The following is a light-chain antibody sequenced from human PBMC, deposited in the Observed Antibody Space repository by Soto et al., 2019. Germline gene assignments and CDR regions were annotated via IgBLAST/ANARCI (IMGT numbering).Light chain of an antibody. CDR1: QSVSRY. CDR2: DAS. V-gene: IGKV3-11*01. CDR3: QQRSNWPLT. Sequence: EIVLTQSPATLSLSPGERATLSCRASQSVSRYLAWYQQKPGQAPRLLIYDASNRATGIPARFSGSGSGTAFTLTISSREPEDCAVYYCQQRSNWPLTFGGGTKVEIK. J-gene: IGKJ4*01.